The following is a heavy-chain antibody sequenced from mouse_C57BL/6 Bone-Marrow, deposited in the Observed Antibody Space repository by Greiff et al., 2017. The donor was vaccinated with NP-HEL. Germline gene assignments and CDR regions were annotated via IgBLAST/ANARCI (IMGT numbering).Heavy chain of an antibody. CDR3: ARGGFRYYYGSSYDWFAY. V-gene: IGHV14-3*01. CDR1: GFNIKNTY. Sequence: EVQLQQSVAELVRPGASVKLSCTASGFNIKNTYMHWVKQRPEQGLEWIGRIDPANGNTKYAPKFQGKATITADTSSTTAYRQLSSLTSEDTAIYYCARGGFRYYYGSSYDWFAYWGQGTLVTVSA. D-gene: IGHD1-1*01. J-gene: IGHJ3*01. CDR2: IDPANGNT.